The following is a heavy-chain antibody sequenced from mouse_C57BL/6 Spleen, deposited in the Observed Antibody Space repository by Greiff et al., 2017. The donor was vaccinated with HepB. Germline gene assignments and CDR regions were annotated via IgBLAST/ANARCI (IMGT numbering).Heavy chain of an antibody. Sequence: EVKLVESGGGLVKPGGSLKLSCAASGFTFSSYAMSWVRQTPEKRLEWVATISDGGSYTYYPDNVKGRFTISRDNAKNNLYLQMSHLKSEDTAMYYCARDLYYGYDGFYAMDYWGQGTSVTVSS. J-gene: IGHJ4*01. CDR1: GFTFSSYA. D-gene: IGHD2-2*01. CDR2: ISDGGSYT. CDR3: ARDLYYGYDGFYAMDY. V-gene: IGHV5-4*01.